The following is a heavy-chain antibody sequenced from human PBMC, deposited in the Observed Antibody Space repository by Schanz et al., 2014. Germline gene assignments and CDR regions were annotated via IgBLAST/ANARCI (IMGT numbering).Heavy chain of an antibody. V-gene: IGHV3-66*01. D-gene: IGHD5-12*01. CDR1: GFTFSDSW. J-gene: IGHJ4*02. CDR2: IYSGGST. Sequence: EVQLVESGGGFVQPGGSLRLSCAASGFTFSDSWMHWVRQAPGKGLEWVAVIYSGGSTFYTDSVKGRFTLSRDNAKKTMDLQMNSLRVEDTAVYYCARDPNSVNEIDYWGQGTLVTVSS. CDR3: ARDPNSVNEIDY.